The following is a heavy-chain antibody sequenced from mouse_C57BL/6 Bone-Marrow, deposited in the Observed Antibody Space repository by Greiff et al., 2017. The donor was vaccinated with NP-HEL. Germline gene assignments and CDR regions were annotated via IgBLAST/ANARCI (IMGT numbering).Heavy chain of an antibody. V-gene: IGHV5-9-1*02. Sequence: EVKLVESGEGLVKPGGSLKLSCAASGFTFSSYAMSWVRQTPEKRLEWVAYISSGGDYIYYADTVKGRFTISRDNARNTLYLQMSSLKSEDTAMYYSTRPYQRTYAMDYWGQGTSVTVSS. CDR2: ISSGGDYI. CDR3: TRPYQRTYAMDY. J-gene: IGHJ4*01. D-gene: IGHD5-1-1*01. CDR1: GFTFSSYA.